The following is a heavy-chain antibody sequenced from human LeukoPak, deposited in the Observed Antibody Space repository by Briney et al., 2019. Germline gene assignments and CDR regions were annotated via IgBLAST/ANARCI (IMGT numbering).Heavy chain of an antibody. Sequence: SGTLSLTCAVSGGSISSSNWWSWVRHALGKGQEWIGEIYHSGSTNYNPPLKSRVTISVDMSKDQFSLKLNSVTAADTAVYYCARGSSNWNYDPNLDYWGQGTLVSVSS. CDR3: ARGSSNWNYDPNLDY. D-gene: IGHD1-7*01. J-gene: IGHJ4*02. CDR2: IYHSGST. V-gene: IGHV4-4*02. CDR1: GGSISSSNW.